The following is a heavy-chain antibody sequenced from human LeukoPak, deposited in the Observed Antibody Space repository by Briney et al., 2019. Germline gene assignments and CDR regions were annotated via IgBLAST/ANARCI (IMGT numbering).Heavy chain of an antibody. CDR3: AAGDYDSSANFDY. CDR1: GFTFSSYG. CDR2: IWYDGSNK. V-gene: IGHV3-33*03. D-gene: IGHD3-22*01. J-gene: IGHJ4*02. Sequence: PGGSLRLSCAASGFTFSSYGMHWVRQAPGKGLEWVAVIWYDGSNKYYADSVKGRFTISRDNAKNSLYLQMNSLRAEDTAVYYCAAGDYDSSANFDYWGQGTLVTVSS.